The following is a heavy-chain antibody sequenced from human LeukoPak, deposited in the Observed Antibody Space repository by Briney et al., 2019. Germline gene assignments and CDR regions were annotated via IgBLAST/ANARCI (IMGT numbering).Heavy chain of an antibody. Sequence: ASVKVSCKASGGTFISYAISWVRQAPGQGLEWMGGIIPIFGTANYAQKFQGRVTITADESTSTAYMELSSLRPEDTAVYYCARDGLKYNWFDPWGQGTLVTVSS. CDR2: IIPIFGTA. D-gene: IGHD5-12*01. J-gene: IGHJ5*02. V-gene: IGHV1-69*01. CDR1: GGTFISYA. CDR3: ARDGLKYNWFDP.